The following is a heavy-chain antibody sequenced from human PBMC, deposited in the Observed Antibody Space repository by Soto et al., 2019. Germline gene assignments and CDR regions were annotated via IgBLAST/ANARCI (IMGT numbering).Heavy chain of an antibody. D-gene: IGHD2-15*01. CDR1: GFTFSTYA. V-gene: IGHV3-23*01. J-gene: IGHJ4*02. Sequence: EVQLLESGGGLVQPGGSLRLSCAASGFTFSTYAMSWVRQAPGKGLEWVSAIGDSGGNTYYADSVKGRFTSSRDNSTNTLDMQMNSVRAEDTAVYYCAKEGGYCVSPGCPRRVDYWGQGTLVTVSS. CDR2: IGDSGGNT. CDR3: AKEGGYCVSPGCPRRVDY.